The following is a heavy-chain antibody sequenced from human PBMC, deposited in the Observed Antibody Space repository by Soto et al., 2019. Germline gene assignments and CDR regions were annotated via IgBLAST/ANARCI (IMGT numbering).Heavy chain of an antibody. CDR1: CGSISSYY. Sequence: SETLSLTCTVSCGSISSYYWSWIRQPAGKGLEWIGRIYTSGSTNYNPSLKSRVTMSVDTSKNQFSLKLSSVTAADTAVYYCARDRVYDSSGYYYPDAFDIWGQGTMVTVSS. J-gene: IGHJ3*02. V-gene: IGHV4-4*07. CDR2: IYTSGST. D-gene: IGHD3-22*01. CDR3: ARDRVYDSSGYYYPDAFDI.